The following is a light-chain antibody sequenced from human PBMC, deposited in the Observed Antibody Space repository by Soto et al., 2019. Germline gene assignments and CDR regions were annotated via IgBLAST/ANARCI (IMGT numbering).Light chain of an antibody. CDR1: SLHSSFI. Sequence: QPVLTQSSSASASLGSSVKLTCTLSSLHSSFIIAWHQQQPGKAPRFLMKLEGDGSYDKGSGVPDRFSGSSSGADRYLTISNLKFEDEADYYCETWDDNTWVFGGGTKVIVL. CDR3: ETWDDNTWV. CDR2: LEGDGSY. J-gene: IGLJ3*02. V-gene: IGLV4-60*02.